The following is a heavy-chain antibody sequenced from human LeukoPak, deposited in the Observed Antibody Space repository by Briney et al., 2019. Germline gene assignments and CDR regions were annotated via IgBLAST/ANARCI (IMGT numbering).Heavy chain of an antibody. CDR3: ARFCSGGSCSNGDGFDY. CDR2: INPNSGGT. Sequence: ASVKVSCKASGYTFTGYYMHWVRQAPGQGLEWMGWINPNSGGTNYAQKFQGRVTMTRDTSISTAYMELSRLRSDDTAVYYCARFCSGGSCSNGDGFDYWGQGTLVTVSS. J-gene: IGHJ4*02. D-gene: IGHD2-15*01. CDR1: GYTFTGYY. V-gene: IGHV1-2*02.